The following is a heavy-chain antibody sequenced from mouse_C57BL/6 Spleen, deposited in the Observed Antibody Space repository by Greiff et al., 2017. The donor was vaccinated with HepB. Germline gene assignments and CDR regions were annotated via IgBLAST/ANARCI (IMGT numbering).Heavy chain of an antibody. V-gene: IGHV1-55*01. CDR2: IYPGSGST. J-gene: IGHJ3*01. CDR3: ARHGYYVWFAY. Sequence: QVHVKQPGAELVKPGASVKMSCKASGYTFTSYWITWVKQRPGQGLEWIGDIYPGSGSTNYNEKFKSKATLTVDTSSSTAYMQLSSLTSEDSAVYYCARHGYYVWFAYWGQGTLVTVSA. D-gene: IGHD2-3*01. CDR1: GYTFTSYW.